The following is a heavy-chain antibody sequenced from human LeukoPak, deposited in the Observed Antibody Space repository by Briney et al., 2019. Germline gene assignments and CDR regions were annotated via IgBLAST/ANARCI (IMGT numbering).Heavy chain of an antibody. CDR3: ARSPISMIVGHYYYYMDV. J-gene: IGHJ6*03. CDR2: INHSGST. Sequence: SETLSFTCAVYGGSFSGYYWSWIRQPPGKGLEWIGEINHSGSTNYNPSLKSRVTISVDTSKDQFSLNLSSVTGADTAVYYCARSPISMIVGHYYYYMDVWGKGTTVTVSS. CDR1: GGSFSGYY. V-gene: IGHV4-34*01. D-gene: IGHD3-22*01.